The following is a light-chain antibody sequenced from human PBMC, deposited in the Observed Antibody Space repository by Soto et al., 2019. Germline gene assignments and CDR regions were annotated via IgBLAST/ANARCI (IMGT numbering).Light chain of an antibody. J-gene: IGKJ2*01. CDR3: QQRSNWPRT. Sequence: EIVLTQSPATLSLSPGERATLSCRASQSVSSYLAWYQQKPGQAPRLLFYDASNRATGIPARFSGSRSGTDFSLTISSLQPEDFAIYYCQQRSNWPRTFGQGTKLEIK. V-gene: IGKV3-11*01. CDR1: QSVSSY. CDR2: DAS.